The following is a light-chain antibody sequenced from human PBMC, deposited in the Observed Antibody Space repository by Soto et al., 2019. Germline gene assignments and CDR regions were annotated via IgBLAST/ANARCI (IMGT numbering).Light chain of an antibody. Sequence: EIVLTQSPGTLSLSPGERATLSCRASQSVSSSYLAWYQQKPGQAPRLLIYGTSSRATGIPDKFGGSGSGTDFTLTINRLEPEDSAVYYCQRYGSSLYTFGQGTKLEIK. CDR3: QRYGSSLYT. CDR2: GTS. J-gene: IGKJ2*01. V-gene: IGKV3-20*01. CDR1: QSVSSSY.